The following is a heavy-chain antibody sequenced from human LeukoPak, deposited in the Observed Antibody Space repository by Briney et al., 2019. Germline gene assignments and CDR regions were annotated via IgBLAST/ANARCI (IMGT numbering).Heavy chain of an antibody. CDR1: GFTFSSYW. V-gene: IGHV3-7*05. CDR3: ARGGKAAVRFDL. J-gene: IGHJ2*01. CDR2: IKQDGSEK. D-gene: IGHD2-15*01. Sequence: PGGSLRLSCAAAGFTFSSYWMNWVRQAPGKGLEWVANIKQDGSEKYYVDSVKGRFTISRDNAKNSLYLQMNSLRAEDTAVYYCARGGKAAVRFDLWGRGTLVTVSS.